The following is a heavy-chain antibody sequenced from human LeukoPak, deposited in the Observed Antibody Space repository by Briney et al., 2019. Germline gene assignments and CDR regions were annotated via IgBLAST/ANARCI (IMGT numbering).Heavy chain of an antibody. CDR1: GFTFSSYA. Sequence: GGSLRLSCAASGFTFSSYAMSWVRQAPGKGLEWVSSISSSSSYIYYADSVKGRFTISRDNAKNSLYLQMNSLRAEDTAVYYCARDVRRDGYNQYYFDYWGQGTLVTVSS. J-gene: IGHJ4*02. CDR2: ISSSSSYI. V-gene: IGHV3-21*01. CDR3: ARDVRRDGYNQYYFDY. D-gene: IGHD5-24*01.